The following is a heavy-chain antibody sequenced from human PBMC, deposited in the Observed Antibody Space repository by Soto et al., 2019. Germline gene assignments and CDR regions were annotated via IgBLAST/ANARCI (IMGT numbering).Heavy chain of an antibody. CDR1: GFTFSSSG. CDR2: TSFDGSSG. D-gene: IGHD6-19*01. Sequence: QVQLVESGGGVVQPGRSLRLSCAASGFTFSSSGMHWVRQAPGKGLEWVAVTSFDGSSGYYADSVRGRFTISRDNSNNTLYLQMNGLRAEDTAVYYCAKSPPAVAGYFDYWGQGTLGTVSS. CDR3: AKSPPAVAGYFDY. J-gene: IGHJ4*02. V-gene: IGHV3-30*18.